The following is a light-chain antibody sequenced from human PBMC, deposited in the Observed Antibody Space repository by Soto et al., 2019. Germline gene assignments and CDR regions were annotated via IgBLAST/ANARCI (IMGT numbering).Light chain of an antibody. J-gene: IGLJ2*01. CDR3: SSYTTCDTPNVI. CDR2: EIS. V-gene: IGLV2-18*02. Sequence: QSALTQPPSVSGSPGQSVTISCTGTSSVIDTYARVSWFQQSPGTAPKLMMYEISHRPSGVPERFSGSQSGNTASLTISGLQPEDEANYYCSSYTTCDTPNVIFAGGTQMTVL. CDR1: SSVIDTYAR.